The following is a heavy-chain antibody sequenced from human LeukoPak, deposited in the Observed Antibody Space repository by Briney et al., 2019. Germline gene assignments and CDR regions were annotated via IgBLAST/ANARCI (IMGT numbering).Heavy chain of an antibody. CDR2: IYTSGST. Sequence: SETLSLTCTVSGGSISSGSYYWSWIRQPAGKGLEWIGRIYTSGSTNYNPSLKSRVTISVDTSKNQFSLELSSVTAADTAVYYCARDSVLYYFDSWGQGTLVTVSS. V-gene: IGHV4-61*02. D-gene: IGHD6-6*01. CDR1: GGSISSGSYY. J-gene: IGHJ4*02. CDR3: ARDSVLYYFDS.